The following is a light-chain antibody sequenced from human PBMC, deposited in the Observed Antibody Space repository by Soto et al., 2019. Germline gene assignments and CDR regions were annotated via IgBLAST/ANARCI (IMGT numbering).Light chain of an antibody. J-gene: IGKJ5*01. CDR1: QNVDSY. V-gene: IGKV3-20*01. Sequence: EIVLTQSPDTLSLSPGERATVSCRASQNVDSYLAWYQHKPGQAPRLLIYGTSSRAIGIPVRFSGSGSGTDFTLTISRVEPEDFVVYYCQQYATSPTTFGQGARLDNK. CDR2: GTS. CDR3: QQYATSPTT.